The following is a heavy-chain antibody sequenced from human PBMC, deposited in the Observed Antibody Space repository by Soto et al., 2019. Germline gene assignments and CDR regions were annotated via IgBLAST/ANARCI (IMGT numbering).Heavy chain of an antibody. V-gene: IGHV1-3*01. J-gene: IGHJ4*02. CDR1: GYTFTSYA. Sequence: QVQLVQSGAEVKKPGASVKVSCKASGYTFTSYAMHWVRQAPGQRLEWMGWINAGNGNTKYSQKFQGRVTITRATSASKGYMELRSLRSEDTAVYYCARDTGYSYGYNWGQGTLVTVSS. CDR2: INAGNGNT. CDR3: ARDTGYSYGYN. D-gene: IGHD5-18*01.